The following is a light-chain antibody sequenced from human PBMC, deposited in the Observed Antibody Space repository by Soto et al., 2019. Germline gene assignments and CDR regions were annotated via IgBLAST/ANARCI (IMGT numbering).Light chain of an antibody. Sequence: EIVLTQSPGTLSLSPGERATLSCRAGQSVNSNYLAWYQQRPGQAPRLLIYAASNRVTAIPDRFSGSGSVTDFTLTSSTLETADFAVYYCQQYARSVRTFGQWTKV. CDR1: QSVNSNY. V-gene: IGKV3-20*01. J-gene: IGKJ1*01. CDR3: QQYARSVRT. CDR2: AAS.